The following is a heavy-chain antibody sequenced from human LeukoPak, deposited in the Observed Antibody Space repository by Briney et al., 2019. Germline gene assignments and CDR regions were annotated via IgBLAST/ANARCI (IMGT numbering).Heavy chain of an antibody. V-gene: IGHV1-8*01. CDR3: ARGVGYCSGGSCYYTTVYNWFDP. CDR1: GYTFTSYD. D-gene: IGHD2-15*01. J-gene: IGHJ5*02. CDR2: MNPNSGNT. Sequence: ASXXVSCKASGYTFTSYDINWVRQATGQGLEWMGWMNPNSGNTGYAQQFQGRLTMPTIPSLSTAYMELSSLRSEDTAVYYCARGVGYCSGGSCYYTTVYNWFDPWGQGTLVTVSS.